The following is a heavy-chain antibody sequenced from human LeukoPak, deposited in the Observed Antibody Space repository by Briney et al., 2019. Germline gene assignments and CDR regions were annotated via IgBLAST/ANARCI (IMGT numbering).Heavy chain of an antibody. J-gene: IGHJ4*02. V-gene: IGHV4-34*01. Sequence: SETLSLTCAVYGGSFSGYYWSWIRQPPGKGLEWIGEINHSGSTNYNPSLKSRVTISVDTSKNQFSLKLSSVTAADTAVYYCARDQTYSSSWYYFDYWGQGTLVTVSS. CDR2: INHSGST. D-gene: IGHD6-13*01. CDR3: ARDQTYSSSWYYFDY. CDR1: GGSFSGYY.